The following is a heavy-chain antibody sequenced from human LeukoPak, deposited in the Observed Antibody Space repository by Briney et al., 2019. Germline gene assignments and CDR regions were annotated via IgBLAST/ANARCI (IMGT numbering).Heavy chain of an antibody. Sequence: SETLSLTCTVSGGSISSYYWSWIRQPPGKGLEWIGYIYYSGSTNYNPSLKSRVTISVDTSKNQFSLKLSSVTAADTAVYYCARRDWYQPLQYWGQGTLVTVSS. J-gene: IGHJ4*02. CDR2: IYYSGST. CDR1: GGSISSYY. V-gene: IGHV4-59*01. D-gene: IGHD2-2*01. CDR3: ARRDWYQPLQY.